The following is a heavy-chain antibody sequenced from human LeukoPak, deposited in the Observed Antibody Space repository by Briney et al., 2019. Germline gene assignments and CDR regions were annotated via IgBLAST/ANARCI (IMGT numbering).Heavy chain of an antibody. CDR2: ISRSSNYI. D-gene: IGHD5-24*01. Sequence: GGSLRLSCAASGFTFSSYSMNWVRQAPGKGLEWVSSISRSSNYIYYADSVRGRFTISRDNAKNSLYLQINSLRAEATSVYYCARGENNYGYYYFDYWGQGTLVTVSS. CDR3: ARGENNYGYYYFDY. CDR1: GFTFSSYS. V-gene: IGHV3-21*01. J-gene: IGHJ4*02.